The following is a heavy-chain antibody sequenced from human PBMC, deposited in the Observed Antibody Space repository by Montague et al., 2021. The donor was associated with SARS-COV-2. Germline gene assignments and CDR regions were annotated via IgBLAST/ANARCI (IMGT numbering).Heavy chain of an antibody. CDR2: LDGQYGDT. J-gene: IGHJ3*01. Sequence: SVKVSCKVSGSSLSQTTIHLVRQTPGKGLEWMGSLDGQYGDTVYRQTLQGRVAMTADSSTETAYMELADLISDDTAVYYCTTHSISGVVIYAFAFWGQGTMVTVSS. V-gene: IGHV1-24*01. CDR1: GSSLSQTT. D-gene: IGHD3-3*01. CDR3: TTHSISGVVIYAFAF.